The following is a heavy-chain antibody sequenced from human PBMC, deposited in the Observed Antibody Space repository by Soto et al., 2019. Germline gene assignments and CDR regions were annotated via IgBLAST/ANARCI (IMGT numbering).Heavy chain of an antibody. CDR2: IWNDGTNP. CDR3: ARDNVASTNYVWFDP. J-gene: IGHJ5*02. D-gene: IGHD1-7*01. Sequence: QVQLVESGGGVVQPGRSLRISCAASGFTFSSYGMHWVRLTPGKGLEWVALIWNDGTNPYYADSVQSRFTISRDNSKNTLYLQMNRLSAEDTAGYYCARDNVASTNYVWFDPRGQGTLGTVSS. CDR1: GFTFSSYG. V-gene: IGHV3-33*01.